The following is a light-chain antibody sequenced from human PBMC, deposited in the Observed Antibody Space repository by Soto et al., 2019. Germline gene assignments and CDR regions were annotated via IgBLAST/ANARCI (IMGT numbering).Light chain of an antibody. CDR2: DVT. CDR3: SSYTSRSSVV. J-gene: IGLJ3*02. CDR1: SSDVGGYDY. V-gene: IGLV2-14*01. Sequence: QSALTQPASVSGSPGQSITISCTGTSSDVGGYDYVSWYQQDPGKAPKLIIYDVTNRPSGVSDRFSGSKSGNTASLTISGLQADDEADYYCSSYTSRSSVVFGGGTKVTVL.